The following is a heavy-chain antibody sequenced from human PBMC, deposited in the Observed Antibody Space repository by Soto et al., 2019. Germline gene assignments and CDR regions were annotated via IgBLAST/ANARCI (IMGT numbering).Heavy chain of an antibody. CDR3: VWRGVKAHS. CDR2: ISTGSAYK. CDR1: GFTFIGYT. Sequence: GGSLRLSCAASGFTFIGYTMHWVRQAPGKGLEWVSYISTGSAYKYYTDSVKGRFTISRNNTKKSLYLQMNSLRVEDTAVYFCVWRGVKAHSWGQGTLVTVSS. J-gene: IGHJ4*02. V-gene: IGHV3-21*01. D-gene: IGHD2-21*01.